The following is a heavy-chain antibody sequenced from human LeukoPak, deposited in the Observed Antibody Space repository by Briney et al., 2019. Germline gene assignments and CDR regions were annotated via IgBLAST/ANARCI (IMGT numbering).Heavy chain of an antibody. CDR2: ISASGSNP. CDR3: ARGKWLGEFQEKDVFHI. D-gene: IGHD3-10*01. Sequence: PGGSLRLSCAASGFAFGSYGMSWVRQAPGKGLEWVAAISASGSNPHYSDSVKGRFTISRDNSKNTLYLQMNSLRGEDTAVYFCARGKWLGEFQEKDVFHIWGQGTMLTVSS. J-gene: IGHJ3*02. CDR1: GFAFGSYG. V-gene: IGHV3-23*01.